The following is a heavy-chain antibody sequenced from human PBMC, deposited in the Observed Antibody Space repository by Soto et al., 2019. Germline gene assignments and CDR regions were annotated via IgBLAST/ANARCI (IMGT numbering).Heavy chain of an antibody. V-gene: IGHV4-4*02. CDR1: GGSISSSNW. D-gene: IGHD3-16*02. J-gene: IGHJ6*02. CDR2: IYHSGST. CDR3: ARDFLYRGYICPKTYYHYVISV. Sequence: SETLSLTCAVSGGSISSSNWWSWVRQPPGKGLEWIGEIYHSGSTNYNPSLKSRVTISVDTPKHQFSLKLSSVTAADTAVYYCARDFLYRGYICPKTYYHYVISVRGQGTTVTGSS.